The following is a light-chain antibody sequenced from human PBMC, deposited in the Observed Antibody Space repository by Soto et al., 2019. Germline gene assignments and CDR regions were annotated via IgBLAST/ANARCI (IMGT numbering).Light chain of an antibody. Sequence: QSALTQPVSVSGSPGQSITISCTGTSSDVGGYNFVSWYQQHPGKAPKLIIYEVTKRPSGVSDRFSGSKSGDTASLTISGLQSEDEADYHCCSFAGRSTHVVFGGGTKLTV. CDR3: CSFAGRSTHVV. J-gene: IGLJ2*01. V-gene: IGLV2-23*02. CDR1: SSDVGGYNF. CDR2: EVT.